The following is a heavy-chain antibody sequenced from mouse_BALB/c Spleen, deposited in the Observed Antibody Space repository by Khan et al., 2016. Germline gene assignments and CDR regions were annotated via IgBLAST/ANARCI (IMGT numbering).Heavy chain of an antibody. J-gene: IGHJ2*01. V-gene: IGHV3-1*02. CDR3: ATSTSGYWYYFDY. CDR1: GYSIPSHYS. Sequence: EVQLVESGPDLVKPSQSLSLTCTVTGYSIPSHYSWHWIRHFPGNKLEWMGYIHYSGSTNYNPSLKSRISITRDTSMNQFFLQLNSVTTEDTATYYCATSTSGYWYYFDYWGQGTTLTVSS. D-gene: IGHD3-1*01. CDR2: IHYSGST.